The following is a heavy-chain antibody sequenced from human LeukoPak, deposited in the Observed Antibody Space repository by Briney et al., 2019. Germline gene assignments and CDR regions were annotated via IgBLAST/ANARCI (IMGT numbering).Heavy chain of an antibody. J-gene: IGHJ6*03. CDR2: IYYSGST. V-gene: IGHV4-39*01. Sequence: SETLSLTCTVPGGSISSSSYYWGWIRQPPGKGLEWIGSIYYSGSTYYNPSLKSRVTISVDTSKNQFSLKLSSVTAADTAVYYCASAPSYYYYMDVWGKGTTVTVSS. CDR3: ASAPSYYYYMDV. CDR1: GGSISSSSYY.